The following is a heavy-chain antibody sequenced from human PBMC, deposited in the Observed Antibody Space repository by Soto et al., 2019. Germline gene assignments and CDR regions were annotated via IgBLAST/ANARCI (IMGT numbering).Heavy chain of an antibody. CDR3: AKATVKYLDTAMVTNAFDI. J-gene: IGHJ3*02. V-gene: IGHV3-23*01. D-gene: IGHD5-18*01. Sequence: GGSLRLSCAASGFTFSSYAMSWVRQAPGKGLEWVSVISGTGGSTYYADSVKGRFTISRDNSKNTLYLQVNSLRAEDTAVYYCAKATVKYLDTAMVTNAFDIWGQGTMVTVSS. CDR2: ISGTGGST. CDR1: GFTFSSYA.